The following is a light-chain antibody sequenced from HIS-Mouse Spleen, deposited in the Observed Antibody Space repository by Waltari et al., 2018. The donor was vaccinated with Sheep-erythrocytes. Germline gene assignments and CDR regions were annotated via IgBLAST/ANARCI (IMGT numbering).Light chain of an antibody. CDR3: QAWDRSTAEVV. V-gene: IGLV3-1*01. CDR1: QLGDKY. Sequence: SYELTQPPSVSVSPGQTASITCSGDQLGDKYACWYHQKPGQSPVLVIYQDSKRPSGFPERFSGSNSGNTATLTISGTQAMDEADYYCQAWDRSTAEVVFGGGTKLTVL. J-gene: IGLJ2*01. CDR2: QDS.